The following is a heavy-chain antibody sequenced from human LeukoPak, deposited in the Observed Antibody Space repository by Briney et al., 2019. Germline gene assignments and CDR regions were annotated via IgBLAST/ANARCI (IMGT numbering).Heavy chain of an antibody. D-gene: IGHD5-12*01. V-gene: IGHV3-21*01. CDR1: GFTFSSYS. Sequence: GGSLRLYCAASGFTFSSYSMNSVRQAPGKGLEWVSSISSSSSYIYYADSVKGRFTISRDNAKNSLYLQMNRLRAEDTAVYYCARDYSGYAKFDYWGQGTLVTVSS. CDR3: ARDYSGYAKFDY. J-gene: IGHJ4*02. CDR2: ISSSSSYI.